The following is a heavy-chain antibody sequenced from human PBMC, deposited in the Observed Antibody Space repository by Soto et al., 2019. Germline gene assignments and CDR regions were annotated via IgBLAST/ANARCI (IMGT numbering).Heavy chain of an antibody. V-gene: IGHV4-30-4*01. Sequence: LSGMPTVSVGSVSRGEYYSNWIRQPPGKGLEWIGYIYYSGRTYYHQSLKSRVTISVDTSTNQFSLQLSSVTAADTAVYYCARTVTNLSFGGQDDWG. D-gene: IGHD3-16*01. J-gene: IGHJ6*02. CDR2: IYYSGRT. CDR3: ARTVTNLSFGGQDD. CDR1: VGSVSRGEYY.